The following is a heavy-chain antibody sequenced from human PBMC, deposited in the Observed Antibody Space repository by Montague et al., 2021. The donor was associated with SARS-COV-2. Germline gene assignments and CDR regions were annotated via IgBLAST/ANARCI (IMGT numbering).Heavy chain of an antibody. CDR3: ARAPFMITFGGVITRLRGYYFDY. D-gene: IGHD3-16*01. CDR1: GGSISSSSYY. Sequence: SETLSLTCTVSGGSISSSSYYWGWIRQPPGKGLEWIGSIYYSGSTYYNPSLKSRVTISVDTSKNQFSLKLSSVTAADTAVYYCARAPFMITFGGVITRLRGYYFDYWGQGTLVTVSS. V-gene: IGHV4-39*07. CDR2: IYYSGST. J-gene: IGHJ4*02.